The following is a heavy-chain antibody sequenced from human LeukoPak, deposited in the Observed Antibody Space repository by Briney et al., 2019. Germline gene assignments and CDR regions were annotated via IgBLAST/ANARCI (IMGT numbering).Heavy chain of an antibody. Sequence: ASGKVSCKASGYTFTSYYMHWDRQAPGQGLEWMGIINPSGGSTSYAQKFQGRVTMTRDTSTSTVHMELSSLRSEDTAVYYCARGAFGETSPFDYWGQGTLVTVSS. CDR2: INPSGGST. CDR3: ARGAFGETSPFDY. V-gene: IGHV1-46*03. CDR1: GYTFTSYY. J-gene: IGHJ4*02. D-gene: IGHD3-10*01.